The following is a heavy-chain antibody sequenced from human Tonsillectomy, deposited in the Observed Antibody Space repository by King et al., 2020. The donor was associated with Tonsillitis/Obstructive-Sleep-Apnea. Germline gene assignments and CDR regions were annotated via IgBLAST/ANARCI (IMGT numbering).Heavy chain of an antibody. CDR1: GFTFSSYG. J-gene: IGHJ4*02. CDR3: AKDSGGSYYRGADY. V-gene: IGHV3-30*18. CDR2: ISYDGSNK. Sequence: VQLVESGGGVVQPGRSLRLSCAASGFTFSSYGMHWVRQAPGKGLEWVAVISYDGSNKYYADSVKGRFTISRDNSKNTLYLQMNSLRAEDTAVYYCAKDSGGSYYRGADYWGQGTLVTVSS. D-gene: IGHD1-26*01.